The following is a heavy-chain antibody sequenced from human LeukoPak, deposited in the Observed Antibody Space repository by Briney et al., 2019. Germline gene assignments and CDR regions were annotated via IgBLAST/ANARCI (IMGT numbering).Heavy chain of an antibody. D-gene: IGHD4-17*01. Sequence: ASVMVSSKTSGYTFTNHGISWVRQAPGQGLEWMGWISGYNANTNYVQKFRGRFTMTTDTSTSTAYRELRSLSSDDTALYYCARDLSLGRHDDGEPFDYWGQGTLVTVSS. CDR2: ISGYNANT. J-gene: IGHJ4*02. CDR1: GYTFTNHG. CDR3: ARDLSLGRHDDGEPFDY. V-gene: IGHV1-18*01.